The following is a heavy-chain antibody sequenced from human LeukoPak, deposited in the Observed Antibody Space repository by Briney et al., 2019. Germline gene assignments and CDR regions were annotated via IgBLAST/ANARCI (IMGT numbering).Heavy chain of an antibody. Sequence: PSETLSLTCTVSGGSISSSSYYWGWIRQPPGKGLEWIGSIYHSGSTYYNPSLKSRVTISVDTSKNQFSLKLSSVTAADTAVYYCARAYAPHGWFDPWGQGTLVTVSS. J-gene: IGHJ5*02. CDR1: GGSISSSSYY. D-gene: IGHD2-2*01. V-gene: IGHV4-39*07. CDR2: IYHSGST. CDR3: ARAYAPHGWFDP.